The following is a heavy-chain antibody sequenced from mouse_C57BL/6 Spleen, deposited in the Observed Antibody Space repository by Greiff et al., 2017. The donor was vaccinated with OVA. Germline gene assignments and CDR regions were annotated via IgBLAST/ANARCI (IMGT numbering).Heavy chain of an antibody. Sequence: EVKLQESGPELVKPGASVKIPCKASGYTFTDYNMDWVKQSHGKSLEWIGDINPNNGGTIYNQKFKGKATLTVDKSSSTAYMELRSLTSEDTAVYYCARSGIYYGNRGYAMDYWGQGTSVTVSS. CDR1: GYTFTDYN. V-gene: IGHV1-18*01. D-gene: IGHD2-1*01. CDR3: ARSGIYYGNRGYAMDY. CDR2: INPNNGGT. J-gene: IGHJ4*01.